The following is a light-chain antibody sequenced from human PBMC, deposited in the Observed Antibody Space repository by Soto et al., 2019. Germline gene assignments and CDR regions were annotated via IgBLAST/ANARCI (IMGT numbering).Light chain of an antibody. CDR3: QQYNSYSGT. CDR2: YAS. J-gene: IGKJ1*01. V-gene: IGKV1-5*01. CDR1: QSISSW. Sequence: DIQMTQSPSTLSASVGDIVTITCRASQSISSWLAWYQQKPGKAPKLLIYYASSLERGVPSRFSGSGSGTEFTLTISSLQPDDFATYYCQQYNSYSGTFGQGTQVEIK.